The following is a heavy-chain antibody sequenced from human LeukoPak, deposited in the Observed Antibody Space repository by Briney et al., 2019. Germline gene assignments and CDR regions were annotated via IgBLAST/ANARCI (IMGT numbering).Heavy chain of an antibody. CDR2: MNPNSGNT. V-gene: IGHV1-8*01. CDR3: ARDTIFGGIWFDP. Sequence: ASVKVSCEASGYTFTSYDINWVRQATGQGLEWMGWMNPNSGNTGYAQKFQGRVTMTRNTSISTAYMELSSLRSEDTAVYYCARDTIFGGIWFDPWGQGTLVTVSP. CDR1: GYTFTSYD. D-gene: IGHD3-3*01. J-gene: IGHJ5*02.